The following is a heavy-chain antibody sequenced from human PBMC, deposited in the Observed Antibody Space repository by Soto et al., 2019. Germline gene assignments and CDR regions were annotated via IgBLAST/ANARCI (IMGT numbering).Heavy chain of an antibody. J-gene: IGHJ4*02. V-gene: IGHV1-46*03. D-gene: IGHD6-19*01. Sequence: ASVKVSCKASGGTFSSYAISWVRQAPGQGLEWMGIINPSGGSTSYAQKFQGRVTMTRDTSTSTVYMELSSLRSEDTAVYYCARDRIAVAATGVDYWGQGTLVTVSS. CDR2: INPSGGST. CDR3: ARDRIAVAATGVDY. CDR1: GGTFSSYA.